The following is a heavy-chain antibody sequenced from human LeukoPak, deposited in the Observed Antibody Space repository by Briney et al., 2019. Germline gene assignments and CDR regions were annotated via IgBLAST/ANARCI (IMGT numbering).Heavy chain of an antibody. J-gene: IGHJ4*02. CDR1: GYTFTGYY. D-gene: IGHD2-2*01. V-gene: IGHV1-2*02. CDR2: INPNSGGT. CDR3: ARYPGSGYCGTPSCFSFDY. Sequence: ASVKVSCKASGYTFTGYYMHWVRQAPGQGLEWMGWINPNSGGTNYAQKFQGRVTMTRDTSITTAYMELSRLSSDDTAMYYCARYPGSGYCGTPSCFSFDYWGQGTLVTVSS.